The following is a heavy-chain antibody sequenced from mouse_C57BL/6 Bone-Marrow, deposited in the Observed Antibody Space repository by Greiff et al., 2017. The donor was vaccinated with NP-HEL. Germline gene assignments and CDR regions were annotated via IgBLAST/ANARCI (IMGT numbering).Heavy chain of an antibody. Sequence: QVQLQQPGAELVRPGSSVKLSCKASGYTFTSYWMDWVKQRPGQGLEWIGNIYPSDSETHYNQKFKDKATLTVDKSSSTAYMQLSSLTSEDSAVYYCARRLTVVASYYFDYWGQGTTLTVSS. CDR3: ARRLTVVASYYFDY. CDR1: GYTFTSYW. D-gene: IGHD1-1*01. J-gene: IGHJ2*01. V-gene: IGHV1-61*01. CDR2: IYPSDSET.